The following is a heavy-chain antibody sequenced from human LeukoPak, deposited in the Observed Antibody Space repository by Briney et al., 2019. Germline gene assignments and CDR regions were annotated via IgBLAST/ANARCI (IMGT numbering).Heavy chain of an antibody. D-gene: IGHD5-12*01. J-gene: IGHJ5*02. Sequence: QSGVSLRLSCAVSGFTFSHYATSWVRQAPGTGLEWVGSLTDSGDATYYADSVKGRLTISRDNSNSTLYLHISGLRDEDTAVYYCARGYSHNSGGWLDPWGQGTLVTVSS. CDR1: GFTFSHYA. CDR3: ARGYSHNSGGWLDP. V-gene: IGHV3-23*01. CDR2: LTDSGDAT.